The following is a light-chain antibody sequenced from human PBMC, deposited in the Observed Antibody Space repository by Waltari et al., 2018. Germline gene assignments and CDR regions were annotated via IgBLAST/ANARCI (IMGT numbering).Light chain of an antibody. CDR2: DAS. J-gene: IGKJ4*01. CDR3: QEYYTDSLT. V-gene: IGKV3-11*01. CDR1: QSVSNY. Sequence: EIVLTQSPVTLSLSPGERATLSCRASQSVSNYLAWYQQKPGQAPRLLIYDASNRATGIPARFSGSGSGTDFTLTISDLQAEDVAVYYCQEYYTDSLTFGGGTKVEIK.